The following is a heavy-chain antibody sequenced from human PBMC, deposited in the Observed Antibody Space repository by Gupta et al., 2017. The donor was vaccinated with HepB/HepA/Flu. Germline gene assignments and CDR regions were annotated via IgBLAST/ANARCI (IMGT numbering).Heavy chain of an antibody. V-gene: IGHV1-8*01. Sequence: QVQLVQSGAEVKMPGAAVTVSCKASGYTFSDYDINWVRQAAGQGLEWLGWMNPKCVNTVDGQKFTDRITMTMDASISTAYMELSGLISEDTAIYYGASGVTRSRAEGWRLRTNNWFDSWGQGTLVTVSS. CDR2: MNPKCVNT. J-gene: IGHJ5*01. CDR3: ASGVTRSRAEGWRLRTNNWFDS. CDR1: GYTFSDYD. D-gene: IGHD1-14*01.